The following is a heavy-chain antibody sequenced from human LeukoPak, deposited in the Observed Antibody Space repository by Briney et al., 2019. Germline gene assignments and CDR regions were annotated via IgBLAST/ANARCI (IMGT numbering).Heavy chain of an antibody. D-gene: IGHD3-22*01. Sequence: PSETLSLTCAVYGGSFSGSYWSWIRQPPGKGLEWIGEINHSGSTNYNPSLKSRVTISIDTSKNQFSLKLSSVTAADTAVYYCARDRWYYDSSGYYYDYWGQGTLVTVSS. CDR3: ARDRWYYDSSGYYYDY. CDR1: GGSFSGSY. CDR2: INHSGST. V-gene: IGHV4-34*01. J-gene: IGHJ4*02.